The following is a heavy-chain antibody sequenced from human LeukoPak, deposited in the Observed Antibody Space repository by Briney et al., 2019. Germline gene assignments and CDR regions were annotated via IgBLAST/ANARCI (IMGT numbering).Heavy chain of an antibody. J-gene: IGHJ4*02. CDR2: ISYDGSNK. D-gene: IGHD5-12*01. V-gene: IGHV3-30*18. CDR3: AKSLASDAY. CDR1: GFNLNSYM. Sequence: GGSLRLSCAASGFNLNSYMLNWVRQAPGKGLEWVAVISYDGSNKYYADFVKGRFTISRDNSKNTLSLQMNGLIPEDTAVYYCAKSLASDAYWGQGTLVTVSS.